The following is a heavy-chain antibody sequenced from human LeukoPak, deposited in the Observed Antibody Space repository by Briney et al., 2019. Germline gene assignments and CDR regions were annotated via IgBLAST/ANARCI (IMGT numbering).Heavy chain of an antibody. D-gene: IGHD4-23*01. Sequence: PSETLSLTCTVSGGSISSYYLSWIRQPPGKGLEWMGYIYYSGSTNYNPSLKSRVTISVDTSKNQFSLKLSSVTAADTAVYYCARGEPSTVRWYYYYGMDVWGQGTTVTVSS. CDR2: IYYSGST. V-gene: IGHV4-59*01. J-gene: IGHJ6*02. CDR1: GGSISSYY. CDR3: ARGEPSTVRWYYYYGMDV.